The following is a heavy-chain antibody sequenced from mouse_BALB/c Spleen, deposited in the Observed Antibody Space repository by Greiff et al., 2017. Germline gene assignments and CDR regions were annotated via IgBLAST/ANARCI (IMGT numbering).Heavy chain of an antibody. J-gene: IGHJ2*01. CDR2: ISSGGSYT. V-gene: IGHV5-6-4*01. CDR1: GFTFSSYT. CDR3: TRGRGNLDY. D-gene: IGHD2-1*01. Sequence: EVHLVESGGGLVKPGGSLKLSCAASGFTFSSYTMSWVRQTPEKRLEWVATISSGGSYTYYPDSVKGRFTISRDNAKNTLYLQMSSLKSEDTAMYYCTRGRGNLDYWGQGTTLTVSS.